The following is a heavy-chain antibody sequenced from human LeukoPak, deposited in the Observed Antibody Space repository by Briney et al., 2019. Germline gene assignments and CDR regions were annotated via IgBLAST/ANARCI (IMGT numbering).Heavy chain of an antibody. Sequence: SETLSLTCTVSGGSISSYYRSWIRQPPGKGLEWIGYIYYSGSTNYNPSLKSRVTISVDTSKNQFSLKLSSVTAADTAVYYCARTFWYCSSTSCYFNWFDPWGQGTLVTVSS. D-gene: IGHD2-2*01. V-gene: IGHV4-59*01. CDR2: IYYSGST. J-gene: IGHJ5*02. CDR3: ARTFWYCSSTSCYFNWFDP. CDR1: GGSISSYY.